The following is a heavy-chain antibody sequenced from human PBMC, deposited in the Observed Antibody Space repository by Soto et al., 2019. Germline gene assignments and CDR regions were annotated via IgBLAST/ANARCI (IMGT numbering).Heavy chain of an antibody. V-gene: IGHV3-21*01. Sequence: PGGSLRLSCAASGFTFSSYSMNWVRQAPGKGLEWVSSISSSSSYIYYADSVKGRFTISRDNAKDSLYLQMNSLRAEDTAVYYCARDSGYDRYRVDYWGQGTLVTVSS. CDR1: GFTFSSYS. J-gene: IGHJ4*02. CDR3: ARDSGYDRYRVDY. CDR2: ISSSSSYI. D-gene: IGHD5-12*01.